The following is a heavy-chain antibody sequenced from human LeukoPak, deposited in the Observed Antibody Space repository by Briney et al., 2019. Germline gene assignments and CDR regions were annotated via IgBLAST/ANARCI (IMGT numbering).Heavy chain of an antibody. V-gene: IGHV1-18*01. D-gene: IGHD2-2*01. CDR3: ARDPGYCSRTSCKYNWFVP. Sequence: ASVNVSCKASGYTLTSYGISWVRQAPGQGLEWMGWISAYNGNTNYAQKLQGRVTMTTDTSTSTAYMELRSLRSDDTAVYYCARDPGYCSRTSCKYNWFVPWGQGTLVTVSS. J-gene: IGHJ5*02. CDR1: GYTLTSYG. CDR2: ISAYNGNT.